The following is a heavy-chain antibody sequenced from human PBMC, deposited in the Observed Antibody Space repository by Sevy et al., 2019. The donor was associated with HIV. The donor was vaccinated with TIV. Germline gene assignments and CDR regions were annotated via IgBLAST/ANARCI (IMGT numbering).Heavy chain of an antibody. CDR1: GFTFSSYG. D-gene: IGHD1-26*01. CDR3: AKERGSMGATKGGIDY. CDR2: ISYDGSNK. Sequence: GGSLRLSCAASGFTFSSYGMHWVRQAPGKGLEWVAVISYDGSNKYYADSVKGLFTISRDNSKNTLYLQMNSLRAEDTAVYYCAKERGSMGATKGGIDYWGQGTLVTVSS. V-gene: IGHV3-30*18. J-gene: IGHJ4*02.